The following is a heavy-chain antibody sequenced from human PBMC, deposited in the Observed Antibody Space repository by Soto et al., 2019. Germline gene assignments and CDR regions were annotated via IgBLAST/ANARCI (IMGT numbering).Heavy chain of an antibody. CDR1: RFTFSNYE. CDR2: IGSGGRTT. Sequence: EVQLVESGGGLVLPGGSLRLSCAASRFTFSNYEMNWVRQAPGKGLEWVSYIGSGGRTTYYADSLKGRFTISRDNAKNSLYLQMNSLRAEDTAVYYGATRAGGGGAFDIWGQGTMVTVSS. J-gene: IGHJ3*02. D-gene: IGHD3-10*01. CDR3: ATRAGGGGAFDI. V-gene: IGHV3-48*03.